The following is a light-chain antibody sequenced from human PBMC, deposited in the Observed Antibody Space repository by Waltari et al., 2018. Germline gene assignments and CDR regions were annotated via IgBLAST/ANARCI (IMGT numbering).Light chain of an antibody. CDR3: CSYVSNTYV. V-gene: IGLV2-23*01. J-gene: IGLJ1*01. CDR1: TGDAWTYNL. Sequence: QSALTQPASVSGSPGQSITISCTGTTGDAWTYNLVSWYQQHPGKAPKPIIFEGTKRPSGVSNRFFASKSGNTASLTISGLQADDEADYHCCSYVSNTYVFGTGTKVTVL. CDR2: EGT.